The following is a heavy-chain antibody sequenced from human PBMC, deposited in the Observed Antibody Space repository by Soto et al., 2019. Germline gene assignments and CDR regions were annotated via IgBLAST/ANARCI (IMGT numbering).Heavy chain of an antibody. J-gene: IGHJ4*02. D-gene: IGHD6-25*01. CDR3: ANFFVATGRSGGWPWHFDD. V-gene: IGHV3-23*01. Sequence: EVQLLESGGGLVQPGGSLRLSCAASGFTFSSYAMSWVRQSPGKGLEWVSAISGSGSTTYYADSVKGRFSISRDNSNNRLHLHLNSLRAEVAAIYYCANFFVATGRSGGWPWHFDDWGQGALVTVSS. CDR2: ISGSGSTT. CDR1: GFTFSSYA.